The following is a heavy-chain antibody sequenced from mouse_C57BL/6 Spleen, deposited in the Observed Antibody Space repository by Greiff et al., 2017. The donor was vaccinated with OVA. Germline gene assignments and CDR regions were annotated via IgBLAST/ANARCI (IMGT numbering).Heavy chain of an antibody. J-gene: IGHJ4*01. CDR2: ISSGGDYI. CDR1: GFTFSSYA. Sequence: DVMLVESGEGLVKPGGSLKLSCAASGFTFSSYAMSWVRQTPEKRLEWVAYISSGGDYIYYADTVKGRFTISRDNARNTLYLQMSSLNSEDKAMYYCTRDVITTVGDAMDYWGQGTSVTVSS. D-gene: IGHD1-1*01. V-gene: IGHV5-9-1*02. CDR3: TRDVITTVGDAMDY.